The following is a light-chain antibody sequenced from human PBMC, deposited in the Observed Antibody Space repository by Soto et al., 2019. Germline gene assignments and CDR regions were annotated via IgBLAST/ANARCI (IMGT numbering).Light chain of an antibody. V-gene: IGKV1-39*01. J-gene: IGKJ1*01. CDR2: AAS. Sequence: DIRMTQSPSSLSASVGDSVTITCRASQSISTYLNWYQQKLGKAPKLLISAASSLQSGVPSRFSGSGSGTYFTLSISSLQPEDHATYYCQLSDGSWTVGQGTKVDSK. CDR1: QSISTY. CDR3: QLSDGSWT.